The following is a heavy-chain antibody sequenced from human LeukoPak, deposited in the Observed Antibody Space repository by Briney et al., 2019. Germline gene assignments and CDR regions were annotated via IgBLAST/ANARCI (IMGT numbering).Heavy chain of an antibody. CDR1: GFTFSSYW. J-gene: IGHJ4*02. CDR3: AKDHRRRGITFGGSYYFDY. V-gene: IGHV3-7*03. CDR2: IKQDGSEK. D-gene: IGHD3-16*01. Sequence: GGSLRLSCAASGFTFSSYWMSWVRQAPGKGLEWVANIKQDGSEKYYVDSVEGRFTISRDNSKNTLYLQMNSLRAEDTAVYYCAKDHRRRGITFGGSYYFDYWGQGTLVTVSS.